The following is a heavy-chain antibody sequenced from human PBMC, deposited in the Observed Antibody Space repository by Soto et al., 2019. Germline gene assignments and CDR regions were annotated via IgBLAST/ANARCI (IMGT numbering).Heavy chain of an antibody. CDR1: GYSFTSYW. Sequence: PGESLKISCKGSGYSFTSYWISWVRQMPGKGLEWMGRMDPTDSYTNYSPSFQGHVTISADKSISTAYLQWSSLKASDTAMYYCARHNCGDSTSCYVQYYGMDVWGQGTTVTVSS. V-gene: IGHV5-10-1*01. CDR3: ARHNCGDSTSCYVQYYGMDV. CDR2: MDPTDSYT. J-gene: IGHJ6*02. D-gene: IGHD2-2*01.